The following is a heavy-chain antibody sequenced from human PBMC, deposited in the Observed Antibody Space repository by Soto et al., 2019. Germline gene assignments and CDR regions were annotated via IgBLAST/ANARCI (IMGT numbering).Heavy chain of an antibody. D-gene: IGHD2-15*01. J-gene: IGHJ4*02. CDR1: GSSLNNYW. V-gene: IGHV3-7*01. Sequence: PGGSLRLSCGASGSSLNNYWINWVRQAPGKGLEWVANIKQDGSEKYYVDSVKGRFTISRDDAKNSVYLQLNSLRAEDTAVYYCAGGGSWTLVYRGQGTLVTVSS. CDR2: IKQDGSEK. CDR3: AGGGSWTLVY.